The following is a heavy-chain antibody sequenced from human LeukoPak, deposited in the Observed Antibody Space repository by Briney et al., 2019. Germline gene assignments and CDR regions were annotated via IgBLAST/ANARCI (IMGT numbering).Heavy chain of an antibody. J-gene: IGHJ3*02. CDR1: GGSISSYY. V-gene: IGHV4-4*07. CDR2: IYTSGST. CDR3: ARDRMVRGVTHDAFDI. D-gene: IGHD3-10*01. Sequence: PSETLSLTCTVSGGSISSYYWSWIRQPTGKGLEWLGRIYTSGSTNYNPSLKSRVTMSVHTSKNQFSLKLSSVTAADTAVYYCARDRMVRGVTHDAFDIWGQGTMVTVSS.